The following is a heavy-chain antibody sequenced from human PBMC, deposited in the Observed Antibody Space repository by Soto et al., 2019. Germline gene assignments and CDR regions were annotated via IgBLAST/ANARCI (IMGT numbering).Heavy chain of an antibody. CDR3: ARGISDYVVVVPPALDV. Sequence: GGSLRLSCAASGFTFSRYSMNWVRQAPGKGLEWVSSVSSSSSHIYYADSVKGRFTISRDNADNSLYLQMNSLRADDTAVYFCARGISDYVVVVPPALDVWGQGTTVTVSS. D-gene: IGHD2-2*01. V-gene: IGHV3-21*01. CDR2: VSSSSSHI. CDR1: GFTFSRYS. J-gene: IGHJ6*02.